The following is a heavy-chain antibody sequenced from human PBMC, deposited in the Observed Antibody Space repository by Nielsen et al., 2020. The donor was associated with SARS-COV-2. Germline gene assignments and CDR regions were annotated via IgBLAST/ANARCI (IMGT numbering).Heavy chain of an antibody. D-gene: IGHD1-26*01. Sequence: GESLKISCAASGLTFSSYAMSWVRQVPGQGLEWVSAISGSGGTTSYADSVQGRFTISRDNSKNTLYLQMNSLRAEDTAVYYCAREERYYYYGLDVWGQGTTVTVSS. CDR1: GLTFSSYA. J-gene: IGHJ6*02. V-gene: IGHV3-23*01. CDR2: ISGSGGTT. CDR3: AREERYYYYGLDV.